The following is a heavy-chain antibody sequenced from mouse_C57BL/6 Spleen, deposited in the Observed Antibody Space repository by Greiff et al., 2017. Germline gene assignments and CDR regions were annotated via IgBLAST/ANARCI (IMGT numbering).Heavy chain of an antibody. D-gene: IGHD1-1*01. CDR3: ARLDYYGSKGY. J-gene: IGHJ2*01. CDR1: GYTFTSYT. Sequence: VQLVESGAELARPGASVKMSCKASGYTFTSYTMHWVKQRPGQGLEWIGYINPSSGYTKYNQKFKDKATLTADKSSSTAYMQLSSLTSEDSAVYYCARLDYYGSKGYWGQGTTLTVSS. CDR2: INPSSGYT. V-gene: IGHV1-4*01.